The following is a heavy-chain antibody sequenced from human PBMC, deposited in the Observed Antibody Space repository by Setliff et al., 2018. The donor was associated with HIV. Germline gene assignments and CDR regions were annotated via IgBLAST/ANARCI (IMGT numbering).Heavy chain of an antibody. CDR3: ARDDGGYNYAEAFDV. J-gene: IGHJ3*01. Sequence: ASVKVSCKASGYTFTGYYIHWVRQAPGQRLEWMGWINVGNGNTKYSEKFQGRVTITRDTSTSTAYMELRSLRSDDTAVYYCARDDGGYNYAEAFDVWGQGTMVTVSS. CDR2: INVGNGNT. CDR1: GYTFTGYY. V-gene: IGHV1-3*01. D-gene: IGHD3-16*01.